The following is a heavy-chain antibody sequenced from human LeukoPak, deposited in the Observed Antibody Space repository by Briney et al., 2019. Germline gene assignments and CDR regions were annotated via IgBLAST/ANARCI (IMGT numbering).Heavy chain of an antibody. CDR1: GYTFTGYY. J-gene: IGHJ5*02. D-gene: IGHD1-26*01. Sequence: ASVKVSCKASGYTFTGYYMHWVRQAPGQGLEWMGWINPNSGGTNYAQKFQGRVTMTRDTSISTDYMELSSLRSEDTAVYYCARDNSVGDVAWWLDPWGQGTLVTVSS. CDR2: INPNSGGT. V-gene: IGHV1-2*02. CDR3: ARDNSVGDVAWWLDP.